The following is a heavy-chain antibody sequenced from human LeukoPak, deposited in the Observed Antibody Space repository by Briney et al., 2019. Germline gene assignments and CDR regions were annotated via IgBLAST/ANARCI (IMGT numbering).Heavy chain of an antibody. Sequence: GGSLRLSCAASGFTFSNYGMSWVRQAPGKGLEWVSDISGSGGSTYYADSVKGRFTISRDNSKNTLYLQMNSLRAEDTAVYYCAKDPYNRVAALFDYWGQGTLVTVSS. D-gene: IGHD6-19*01. CDR2: ISGSGGST. CDR1: GFTFSNYG. CDR3: AKDPYNRVAALFDY. V-gene: IGHV3-23*01. J-gene: IGHJ4*02.